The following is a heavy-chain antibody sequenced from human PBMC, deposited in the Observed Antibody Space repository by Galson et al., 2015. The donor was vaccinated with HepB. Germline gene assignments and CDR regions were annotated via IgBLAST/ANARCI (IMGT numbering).Heavy chain of an antibody. CDR1: GDSVSSNSAA. D-gene: IGHD6-13*01. CDR3: ARHGAGSSSWRAGWYFDL. V-gene: IGHV6-1*01. J-gene: IGHJ2*01. Sequence: CAISGDSVSSNSAAWNWIRQSPSRGLEWLGRTYYRSKWYNDYAVSVKSRITINPDTSKNQFSLQLNSVTPEDTAMYYCARHGAGSSSWRAGWYFDLWGRGTLVTVSS. CDR2: TYYRSKWYN.